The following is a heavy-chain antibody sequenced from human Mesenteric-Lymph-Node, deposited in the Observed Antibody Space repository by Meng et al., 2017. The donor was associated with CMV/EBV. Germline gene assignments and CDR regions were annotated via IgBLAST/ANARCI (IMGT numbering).Heavy chain of an antibody. Sequence: SCKASGYPFNNYGINWVRQAPGQGLEWMGWISVYYGHTNYTQNLQGRVTMTTDTLTNMAYMELRSLRSDDTAVYYCARDRSGRHFDYWGQGTLVTSPQ. CDR1: GYPFNNYG. J-gene: IGHJ4*02. CDR3: ARDRSGRHFDY. CDR2: ISVYYGHT. D-gene: IGHD1-26*01. V-gene: IGHV1-18*04.